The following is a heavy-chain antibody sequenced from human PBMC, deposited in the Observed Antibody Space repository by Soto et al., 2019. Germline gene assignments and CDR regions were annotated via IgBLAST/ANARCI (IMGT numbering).Heavy chain of an antibody. V-gene: IGHV4-61*01. CDR3: AREPRGEYYYDSSGPRTPGGMDV. CDR1: GGSVSSGSYY. J-gene: IGHJ6*02. D-gene: IGHD3-22*01. Sequence: ETLSLTCTVSGGSVSSGSYYWSWIRQPPGKGLEWIGYIYYSGSTNYNPSLKSRVTISVDTSKNQFSLKLSSVTAADTAVYYCAREPRGEYYYDSSGPRTPGGMDVWGQGTTVTAP. CDR2: IYYSGST.